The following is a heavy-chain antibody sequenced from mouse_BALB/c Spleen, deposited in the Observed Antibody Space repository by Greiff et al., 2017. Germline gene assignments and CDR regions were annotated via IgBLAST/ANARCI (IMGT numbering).Heavy chain of an antibody. D-gene: IGHD2-4*01. J-gene: IGHJ4*01. V-gene: IGHV2-6-7*01. CDR3: ARELYDYDVMYAMDY. CDR2: IWGDGST. CDR1: GFSLTGYG. Sequence: VKLVESGPGLVAPSQSLSITCTVSGFSLTGYGVNWVRQPPGKGLEWLGMIWGDGSTDYNSALKSRLSISKDNSKSQVFLKMNSLQTDDTARYYCARELYDYDVMYAMDYWGQGTSVTVSS.